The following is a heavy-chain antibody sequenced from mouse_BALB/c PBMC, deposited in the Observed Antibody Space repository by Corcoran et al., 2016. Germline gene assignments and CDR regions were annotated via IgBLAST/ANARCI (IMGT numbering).Heavy chain of an antibody. CDR2: ISYDGSN. J-gene: IGHJ4*01. V-gene: IGHV3-6*02. CDR1: GYSITSGYY. Sequence: DVQLQESGPGLVKPSQSLSLTCSVTGYSITSGYYWNWIRQFPGNKLEWMGYISYDGSNNYNPSLKNRISITRDTSKNQFFLKLNSVTTEDTATYYCARDRDGYYDYYAMDYWGQGTSVTVSS. CDR3: ARDRDGYYDYYAMDY. D-gene: IGHD2-3*01.